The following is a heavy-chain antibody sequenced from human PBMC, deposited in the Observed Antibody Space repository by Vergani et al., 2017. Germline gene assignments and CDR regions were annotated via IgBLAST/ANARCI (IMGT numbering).Heavy chain of an antibody. Sequence: EVQLLESGGGLVQPGGSLRLSCAASGFTFSNYAMSWVRQAPGKGLECVSAISGSGSGGATYYAASVKGRFTISRHNSKNTLYLQMNSLRAEDTAVYYCARVGNLDYDFWGGDAFDIWGQGTMVTVSS. CDR3: ARVGNLDYDFWGGDAFDI. CDR1: GFTFSNYA. CDR2: ISGSGSGGAT. V-gene: IGHV3-23*01. D-gene: IGHD3-3*01. J-gene: IGHJ3*02.